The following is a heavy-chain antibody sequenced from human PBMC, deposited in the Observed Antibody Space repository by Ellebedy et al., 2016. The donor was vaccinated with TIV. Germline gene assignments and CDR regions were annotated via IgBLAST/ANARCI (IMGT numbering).Heavy chain of an antibody. CDR1: GYTFNAYT. CDR2: FSPGGGVT. V-gene: IGHV1-46*02. CDR3: AVARGIRGVF. D-gene: IGHD3-10*01. Sequence: AASVKVSCKTSGYTFNAYTIHWVRQAPGQGFEWLGIFSPGGGVTPYAQKLQGRVTMTSDTSTSTVDMELTSLRSDDTAVYFCAVARGIRGVFWGQGTLVTVSS. J-gene: IGHJ4*02.